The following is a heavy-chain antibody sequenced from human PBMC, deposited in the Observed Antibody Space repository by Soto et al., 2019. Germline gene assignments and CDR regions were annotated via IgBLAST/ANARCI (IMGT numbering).Heavy chain of an antibody. D-gene: IGHD3-22*01. CDR1: GGSVSSGSYY. CDR2: IYYSGST. Sequence: SETLSLTCTVSGGSVSSGSYYWSWIRQPPGKGLEWTGYIYYSGSTNYNPSLKSRVTISVDTSKNQFSLKLSSVTAADTAVYYCARTYYYDSSGSWPSYYFDYWGQGTLVTVSS. J-gene: IGHJ4*02. CDR3: ARTYYYDSSGSWPSYYFDY. V-gene: IGHV4-61*01.